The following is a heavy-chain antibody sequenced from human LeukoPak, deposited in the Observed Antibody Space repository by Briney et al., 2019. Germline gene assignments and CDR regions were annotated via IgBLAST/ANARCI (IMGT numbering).Heavy chain of an antibody. CDR3: AKDPRYYDFWSGPANWFDP. Sequence: GGSLRLSCAASGITFSGSGMSWVRQAPGKGLEWVSTISGSGSNTHYADSVKGRFTISRDNSKNTLYLQMNSLRAEDTAVYYCAKDPRYYDFWSGPANWFDPWGQGTLVTVSS. CDR1: GITFSGSG. CDR2: ISGSGSNT. D-gene: IGHD3-3*01. V-gene: IGHV3-23*01. J-gene: IGHJ5*02.